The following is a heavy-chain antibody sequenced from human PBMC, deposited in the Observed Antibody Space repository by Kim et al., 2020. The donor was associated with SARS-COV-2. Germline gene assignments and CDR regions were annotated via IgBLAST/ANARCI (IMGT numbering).Heavy chain of an antibody. CDR3: ARHDLFYDRLTGKGFFDH. D-gene: IGHD3-9*01. CDR2: IYYSADT. J-gene: IGHJ4*02. Sequence: SETLSLTCTVSGDSIVSRDYYWGWVRQSPGKGLQWVGSIYYSADTYYNPSLKSRVILSVDMSKSQFSLKLNSVTAADTAVYYCARHDLFYDRLTGKGFFDHWGLGTLVTVSS. CDR1: GDSIVSRDYY. V-gene: IGHV4-39*01.